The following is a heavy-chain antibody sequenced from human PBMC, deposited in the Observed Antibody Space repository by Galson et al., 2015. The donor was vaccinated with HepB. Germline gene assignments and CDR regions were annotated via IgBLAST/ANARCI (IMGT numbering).Heavy chain of an antibody. CDR3: ASYCSSTSCYGGNFDY. J-gene: IGHJ4*02. CDR2: IIPIFGTA. CDR1: GGTFSSHA. V-gene: IGHV1-69*13. Sequence: SVKVSCKASGGTFSSHAISWVRQAPGQGLEWMGGIIPIFGTANYAQKFQGRVTITADESTSTAYMELSSLRSEDTAVYYCASYCSSTSCYGGNFDYWGQGTLVTVSS. D-gene: IGHD2-2*01.